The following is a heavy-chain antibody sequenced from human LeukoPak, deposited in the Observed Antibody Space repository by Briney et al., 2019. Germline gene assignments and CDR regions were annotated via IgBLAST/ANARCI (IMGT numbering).Heavy chain of an antibody. CDR3: ARDRVSVGSPRDGMDV. D-gene: IGHD4-23*01. Sequence: GGSLRLSCAASGFTFSSYAMHWGRQAPGKGLEWVAVISYDGSNKFYADSVKGRFTFSRDSSKNTLYLQMNSLRAEDTAVYYCARDRVSVGSPRDGMDVWGQGTTVTVSS. CDR1: GFTFSSYA. CDR2: ISYDGSNK. V-gene: IGHV3-30-3*01. J-gene: IGHJ6*02.